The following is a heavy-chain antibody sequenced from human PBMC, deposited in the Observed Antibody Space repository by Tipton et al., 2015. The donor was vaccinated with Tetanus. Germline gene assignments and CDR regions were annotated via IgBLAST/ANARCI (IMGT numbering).Heavy chain of an antibody. CDR2: VSYSGRT. V-gene: IGHV4-39*02. CDR1: GGSLRTSDYY. Sequence: TLSLTCIVSGGSLRTSDYYGAWVRQSPGKGLEWIGSVSYSGRTYYNPSLKSRVTMSVDTSKKDFSVRLTSVTAADTAVYYCARLREVVSRSGWALDYWGQGALVTVSS. D-gene: IGHD5/OR15-5a*01. CDR3: ARLREVVSRSGWALDY. J-gene: IGHJ4*02.